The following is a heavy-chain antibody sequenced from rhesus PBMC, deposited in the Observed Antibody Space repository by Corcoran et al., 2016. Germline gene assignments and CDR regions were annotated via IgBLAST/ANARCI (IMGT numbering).Heavy chain of an antibody. CDR1: GGSSRSSY. Sequence: QLQLQESGPGLVKPSETLSVTCAVSGGSSRSSYWSWIRQAQGEGLGWIGYIYGSGSSTNYNPSLKSRVTLSVATSKNQFSLKLSSVTAADTAVYYCARELVAGEEGYFDIWGPGTPITISS. V-gene: IGHV4-169*02. CDR3: ARELVAGEEGYFDI. CDR2: IYGSGSST. D-gene: IGHD1-44*02. J-gene: IGHJ2*01.